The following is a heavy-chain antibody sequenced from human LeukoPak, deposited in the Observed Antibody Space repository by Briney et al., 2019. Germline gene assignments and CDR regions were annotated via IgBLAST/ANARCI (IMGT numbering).Heavy chain of an antibody. CDR2: ISSSGSTI. J-gene: IGHJ6*02. CDR1: GFTFSDYY. Sequence: GGSLRLSCAASGFTFSDYYMSWIRQAPGKGLEWVSYISSSGSTIYYADSVKGRFTISRDNAKNSLYLQMNSLRAEDTAVYYCARDQLPVGTVVTPYYGMDVWGQGITVTVSS. D-gene: IGHD4-23*01. CDR3: ARDQLPVGTVVTPYYGMDV. V-gene: IGHV3-11*01.